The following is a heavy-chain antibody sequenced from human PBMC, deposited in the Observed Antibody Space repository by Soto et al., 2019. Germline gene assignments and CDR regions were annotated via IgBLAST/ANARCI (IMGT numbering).Heavy chain of an antibody. CDR3: AKGQNSGTYRFYFDY. V-gene: IGHV3-23*01. D-gene: IGHD1-26*01. Sequence: RRLSCAASGITLSSYAMSWVRQAPGKGPEWVSGISASGGSTSYADSVKGRFTISRGNSKNTLYLQMNSLRADDTAVYHCAKGQNSGTYRFYFDYWGQGALVTVSS. CDR2: ISASGGST. J-gene: IGHJ4*02. CDR1: GITLSSYA.